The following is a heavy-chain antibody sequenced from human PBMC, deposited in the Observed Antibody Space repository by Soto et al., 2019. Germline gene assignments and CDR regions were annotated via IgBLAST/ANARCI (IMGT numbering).Heavy chain of an antibody. CDR1: GNTFTSYD. J-gene: IGHJ4*02. D-gene: IGHD3-10*01. CDR2: INPNSGNI. V-gene: IGHV1-8*01. Sequence: ASVKVSCKASGNTFTSYDINWVRQATGHGLEWMGWINPNSGNIGYAQKFQGRVNMTRDTAIRTAYMEVSRLRSDVTAVYYCARGLASGSYYLLDVWGQGTLVTVSS. CDR3: ARGLASGSYYLLDV.